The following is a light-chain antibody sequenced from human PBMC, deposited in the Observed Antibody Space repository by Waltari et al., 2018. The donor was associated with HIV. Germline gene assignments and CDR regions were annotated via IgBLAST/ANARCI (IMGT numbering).Light chain of an antibody. V-gene: IGLV2-8*01. J-gene: IGLJ2*01. CDR2: GVT. CDR3: ASYVDNDGLF. CDR1: SNDVGAYDC. Sequence: QSALTQPPSASGSPGQSVTISCTGTSNDVGAYDCVSWYQQHPGSAPKLPIYGVTKRPAGVPDRLSGSKSDNTVSLTVSGLQDEDDGHYSCASYVDNDGLFFGGGTQLTVL.